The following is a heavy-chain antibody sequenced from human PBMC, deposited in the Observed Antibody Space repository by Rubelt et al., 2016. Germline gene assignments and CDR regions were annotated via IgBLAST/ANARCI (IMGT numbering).Heavy chain of an antibody. Sequence: QLQLQESGPGLVKPSETLSLTCTVSGSSISTSPYYWGWIRQPPGKGLECIGTIFYSWSPFYNPSLKSRVSIAVDTSKNQFSLKRSSVTAVDTAFYYCARVIIPAGNDYWCQGILVTVSS. CDR3: ARVIIPAGNDY. CDR1: GSSISTSPYY. D-gene: IGHD2-2*01. J-gene: IGHJ4*02. V-gene: IGHV4-39*07. CDR2: IFYSWSP.